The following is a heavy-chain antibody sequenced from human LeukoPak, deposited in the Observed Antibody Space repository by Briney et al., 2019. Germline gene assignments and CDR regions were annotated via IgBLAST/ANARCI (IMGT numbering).Heavy chain of an antibody. CDR1: GYTFTSYD. J-gene: IGHJ6*02. Sequence: ASVKVSCKASGYTFTSYDINWVRQATGQGLEWMGWMNPNSGNTGYAQKFQGRVTMTRNTSISTAYMELSSLRSEDTAVYYCAGHYRGYSGYDYYYYYGMDVWGQGTMVTVSS. V-gene: IGHV1-8*01. CDR3: AGHYRGYSGYDYYYYYGMDV. CDR2: MNPNSGNT. D-gene: IGHD5-12*01.